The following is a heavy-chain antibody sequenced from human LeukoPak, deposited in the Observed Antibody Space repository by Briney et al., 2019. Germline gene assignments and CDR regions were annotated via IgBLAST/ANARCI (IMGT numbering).Heavy chain of an antibody. J-gene: IGHJ4*02. CDR3: ARAGSTYFDY. CDR1: GGSISSSSYY. V-gene: IGHV4-39*07. Sequence: PSETLSLTCTVSGGSISSSSYYLGWIRQPPGRGLEWIGSIYYSGSTYYNPSLKSRVTISVDTSKNQFSLKLSSVTAADTAVYYCARAGSTYFDYWGQGTLVTVSS. CDR2: IYYSGST. D-gene: IGHD2-2*01.